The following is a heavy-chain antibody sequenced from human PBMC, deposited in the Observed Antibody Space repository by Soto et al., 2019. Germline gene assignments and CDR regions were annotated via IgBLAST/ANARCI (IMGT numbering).Heavy chain of an antibody. Sequence: QDPGQGLEWMGWINPNSGGTNYAQKFQGWVTMTRDTSISTAYMELSRLRSDDTAVYYCAREDVADYYGMDVWGQGTTVTVSS. D-gene: IGHD3-10*02. J-gene: IGHJ6*02. CDR2: INPNSGGT. V-gene: IGHV1-2*04. CDR3: AREDVADYYGMDV.